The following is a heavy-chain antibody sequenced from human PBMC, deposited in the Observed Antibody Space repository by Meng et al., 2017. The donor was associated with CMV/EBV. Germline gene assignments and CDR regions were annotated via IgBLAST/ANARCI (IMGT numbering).Heavy chain of an antibody. J-gene: IGHJ6*02. Sequence: GGSLRLSCAASGFIVSSDYMSWVRQAPGKGLEWVSVVYSGGTTFYADSVKGRFTISRDNSKNTLYLQMNSLRAEDTAVYYCARGIYSGYDSHYYYGMDVWGQGTTVTVSS. V-gene: IGHV3-66*01. CDR2: VYSGGTT. D-gene: IGHD5-12*01. CDR1: GFIVSSDY. CDR3: ARGIYSGYDSHYYYGMDV.